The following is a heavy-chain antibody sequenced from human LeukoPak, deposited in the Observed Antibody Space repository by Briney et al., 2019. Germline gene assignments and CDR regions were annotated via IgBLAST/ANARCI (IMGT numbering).Heavy chain of an antibody. CDR3: ARDIRDIVVVVAATDPQFDY. D-gene: IGHD2-15*01. J-gene: IGHJ4*02. CDR1: GYTFTSYG. CDR2: ISAYNGNT. Sequence: GASVKVSCKASGYTFTSYGISWVRQAPGQGLEWMGWISAYNGNTNYAQKLQGRVTMTTDTSTSTAYMELRSLRSDDTAVYYCARDIRDIVVVVAATDPQFDYWGQGTLVTVSS. V-gene: IGHV1-18*04.